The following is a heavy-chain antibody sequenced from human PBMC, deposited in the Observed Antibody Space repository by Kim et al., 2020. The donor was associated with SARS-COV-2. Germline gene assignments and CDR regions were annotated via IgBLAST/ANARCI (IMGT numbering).Heavy chain of an antibody. V-gene: IGHV3-23*03. Sequence: GGSLRLSCAASGFTLSSYAMSWVRQAPGMGLEWVSVIYSGGTGTNYADSAMGRFIIFSDSATNNLHYLINSLPAADAAVYYCSRDARGYTGIRHSVDIWG. CDR3: SRDARGYTGIRHSVDI. D-gene: IGHD6-13*01. J-gene: IGHJ3*02. CDR2: IYSGGTGT. CDR1: GFTLSSYA.